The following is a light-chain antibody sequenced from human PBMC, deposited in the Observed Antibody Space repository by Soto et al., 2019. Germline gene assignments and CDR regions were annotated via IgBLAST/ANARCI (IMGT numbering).Light chain of an antibody. J-gene: IGKJ1*01. CDR3: QQRSSWT. V-gene: IGKV3-11*01. CDR1: QSVSSF. Sequence: EIVLTQSPATLSLSPGERATLSCRASQSVSSFLGCYQQKPGQAPRLLIYDASNRATGIPARFSGSGSGTDVTLTISSLEPEDFAVYYCQQRSSWTFGQGTKVEIK. CDR2: DAS.